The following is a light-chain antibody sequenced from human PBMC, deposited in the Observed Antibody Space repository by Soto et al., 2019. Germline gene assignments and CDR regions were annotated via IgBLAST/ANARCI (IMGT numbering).Light chain of an antibody. V-gene: IGKV1-5*01. CDR1: QSISSW. J-gene: IGKJ1*01. Sequence: IQMTQSASTLAASVGDRVTITCRASQSISSWLAWYQQKPGKAPKLLIYDASSLESGVPSRFSGSGSGTEFTLTISSLQPDDFATYYCQQYNSYSPWTFCQVTKV. CDR2: DAS. CDR3: QQYNSYSPWT.